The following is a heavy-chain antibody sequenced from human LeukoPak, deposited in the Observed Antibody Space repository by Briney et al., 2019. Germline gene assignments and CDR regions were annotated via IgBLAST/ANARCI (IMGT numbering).Heavy chain of an antibody. J-gene: IGHJ4*02. D-gene: IGHD5-18*01. CDR3: ARELYSGYSYGYGFDY. CDR1: GGSFSGYY. Sequence: PSETLSLTCAVYGGSFSGYYWSWIRQPPPRGLELIGEMDYSGSTNYNPSLKSRVTISVDTSKTQFSLKLSSVTAADTAVYYCARELYSGYSYGYGFDYWGQGTLVTVSS. CDR2: MDYSGST. V-gene: IGHV4-34*01.